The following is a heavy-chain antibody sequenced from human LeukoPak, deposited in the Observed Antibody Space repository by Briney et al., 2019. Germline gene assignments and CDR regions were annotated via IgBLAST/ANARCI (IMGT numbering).Heavy chain of an antibody. V-gene: IGHV1-2*02. CDR2: VIPTSGDT. CDR1: GYIFTYYY. CDR3: RRGQYLWSYYY. D-gene: IGHD3-10*01. Sequence: ASVRVSFKAAGYIFTYYYMHWLRQAPGQGLEWMGWVIPTSGDTNYAQKFQGRVAMTSDTSINTVYMELSSLRADDAVVYYWRRGQYLWSYYYWGQGTLVAVSS. J-gene: IGHJ4*02.